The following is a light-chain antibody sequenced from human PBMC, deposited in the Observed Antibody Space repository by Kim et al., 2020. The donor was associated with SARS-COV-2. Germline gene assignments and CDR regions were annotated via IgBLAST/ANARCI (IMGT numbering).Light chain of an antibody. CDR2: DVF. J-gene: IGLJ1*01. CDR3: TSYTGTSYV. Sequence: GFPGRSITISCTGTRRDVGGYVSWYQQLPGKAPKLLIYDVFNRPSGVSTRFSGSESGNTASLTISDLQAGDEADYFCTSYTGTSYVFGTGTKVTVL. V-gene: IGLV2-14*03. CDR1: RRDVGGY.